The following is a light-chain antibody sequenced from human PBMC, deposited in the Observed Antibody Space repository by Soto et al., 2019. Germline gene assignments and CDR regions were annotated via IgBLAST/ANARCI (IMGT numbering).Light chain of an antibody. Sequence: QSALPQPASVSGSPGQSITISCTGTSSDVGCYNYVSWYQQHPGKAPKLMIDDVSNRPSGVYNRFSGSKSGNTASLTISGLQAEDEADYYCSSYTSSSTLVVFGGGTKLTVL. V-gene: IGLV2-14*01. CDR3: SSYTSSSTLVV. CDR1: SSDVGCYNY. J-gene: IGLJ2*01. CDR2: DVS.